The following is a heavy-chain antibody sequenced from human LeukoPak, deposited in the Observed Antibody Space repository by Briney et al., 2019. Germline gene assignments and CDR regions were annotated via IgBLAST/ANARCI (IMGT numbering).Heavy chain of an antibody. Sequence: VASVKVSCKASGGTFSSYAFSWVRQAPGQGLEWMGGIIPIFGTANYAQKFQGRVTITADKSTSTAYMELSSLRSEDTAVYYCARVRGGEFDYWGQGTLVTVSS. D-gene: IGHD3-10*01. CDR3: ARVRGGEFDY. CDR1: GGTFSSYA. J-gene: IGHJ4*02. V-gene: IGHV1-69*06. CDR2: IIPIFGTA.